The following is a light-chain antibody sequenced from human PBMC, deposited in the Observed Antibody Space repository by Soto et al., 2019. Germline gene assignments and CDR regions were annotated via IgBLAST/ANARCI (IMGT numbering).Light chain of an antibody. CDR2: GAS. J-gene: IGKJ5*01. CDR3: QQRSTARSIT. Sequence: EVVLTQSTCTLSLSPGERATLSCRASLSVSSSYLAWYPQKPGQAPRLLIYGASNRANGIPDRFSGSGSGTDFTLTISSLEPEDFAVYYCQQRSTARSITFGQGTRLEV. CDR1: LSVSSSY. V-gene: IGKV3D-20*02.